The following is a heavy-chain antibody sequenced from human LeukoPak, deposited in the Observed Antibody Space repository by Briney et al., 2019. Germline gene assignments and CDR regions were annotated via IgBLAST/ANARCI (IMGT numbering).Heavy chain of an antibody. CDR1: GYTFTSCG. Sequence: ASVKVSCKASGYTFTSCGISWVRQDPGQGLEWTGWISAYNGNTNYAQKLQGRVTMTTDTSTSTAYMELRSLRSDDTAVYYCARVPPLGGIAAAGFPGDYWGQGTLVTVPS. J-gene: IGHJ4*02. D-gene: IGHD6-13*01. CDR2: ISAYNGNT. CDR3: ARVPPLGGIAAAGFPGDY. V-gene: IGHV1-18*01.